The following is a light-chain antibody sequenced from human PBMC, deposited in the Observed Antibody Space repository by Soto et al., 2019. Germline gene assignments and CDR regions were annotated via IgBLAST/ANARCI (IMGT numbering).Light chain of an antibody. CDR2: DAS. J-gene: IGKJ1*01. CDR3: QQRSNWT. Sequence: EIVLTQSPATLSLSPGERATLSCRASQSVSSYLAWYQQTPGQAPRLLIYDASNRATGIPARFSGSGSGTDFTLTISSLEPEDFAVYYCQQRSNWTFGQGTKGDIK. CDR1: QSVSSY. V-gene: IGKV3-11*01.